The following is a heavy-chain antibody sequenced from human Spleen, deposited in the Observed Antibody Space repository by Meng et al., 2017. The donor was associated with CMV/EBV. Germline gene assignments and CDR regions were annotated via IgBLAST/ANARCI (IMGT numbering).Heavy chain of an antibody. CDR1: GGSLSEFY. J-gene: IGHJ6*02. D-gene: IGHD2-2*01. V-gene: IGHV4-59*01. CDR2: ISYSGST. Sequence: GSLRLSCTISGGSLSEFYWSWIRQPPEKGLEWIGYISYSGSTHYNSSLNSRVTMSIDTSKNQFSLKLTSVTAVDTAVYYCARIRRYCSSTSCQSYYYYGMDVWGQGTTVTVSS. CDR3: ARIRRYCSSTSCQSYYYYGMDV.